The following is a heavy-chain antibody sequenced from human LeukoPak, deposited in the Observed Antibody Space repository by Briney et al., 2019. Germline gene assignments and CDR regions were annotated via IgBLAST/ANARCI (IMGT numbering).Heavy chain of an antibody. CDR2: ICTGGST. Sequence: SGGSLRLSCAASGFTVSSNYMSWVRQAPGKGLEWVAVICTGGSTYYADSVKGRFTISRDNSKNTLYLQMNSLRAEDTAVYYCAKSYYDFPYYMDVWGKGTTVTVSS. D-gene: IGHD3-3*01. V-gene: IGHV3-66*02. J-gene: IGHJ6*03. CDR1: GFTVSSNY. CDR3: AKSYYDFPYYMDV.